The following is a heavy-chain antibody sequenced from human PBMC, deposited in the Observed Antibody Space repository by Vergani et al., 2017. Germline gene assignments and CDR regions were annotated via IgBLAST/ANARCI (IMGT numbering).Heavy chain of an antibody. V-gene: IGHV1-69*12. CDR2: ITPFFPTG. CDR3: ASPRTAENLPKPLYYFYGLDV. Sequence: QVQLVQSGAEVKKPGSSVKVSCKASGGTFNIYSVSWLRQAPGQGPEWMGGITPFFPTGYYAQKFQGRVTITADESATTVYMELSSLRSEDTAVYYCASPRTAENLPKPLYYFYGLDVWGQGTTVTVSS. D-gene: IGHD7-27*01. J-gene: IGHJ6*02. CDR1: GGTFNIYS.